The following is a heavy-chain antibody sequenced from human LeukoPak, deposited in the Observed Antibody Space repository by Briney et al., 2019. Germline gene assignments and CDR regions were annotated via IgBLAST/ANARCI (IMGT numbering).Heavy chain of an antibody. CDR1: GFTFSDYY. D-gene: IGHD1-1*01. J-gene: IGHJ4*02. CDR2: IGSSSSYT. Sequence: KPGGSLRLSCAASGFTFSDYYMSWIRQAPGKGLEWVSYIGSSSSYTKYGDSVKGRFTISRDNAKNSLYLQVNSLRAEDTAVYYCARGTGTTAYFDYWGQGTLVTVSS. V-gene: IGHV3-11*06. CDR3: ARGTGTTAYFDY.